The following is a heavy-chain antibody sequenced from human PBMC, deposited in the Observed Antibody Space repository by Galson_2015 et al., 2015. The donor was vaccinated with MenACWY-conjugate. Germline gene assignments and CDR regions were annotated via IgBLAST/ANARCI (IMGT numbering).Heavy chain of an antibody. V-gene: IGHV3-23*01. CDR3: AKDQVAAAMMGRYGY. J-gene: IGHJ4*02. CDR1: GFTFSTYA. Sequence: SLRLSCEASGFTFSTYAMCWVRQAPGKGLEWVSGVSGSGESTYYADSVKGRFTISRDNSKNRLYMQMNSLRAEDTAVYYCAKDQVAAAMMGRYGYWGQGTLVTVSS. CDR2: VSGSGEST. D-gene: IGHD2-21*02.